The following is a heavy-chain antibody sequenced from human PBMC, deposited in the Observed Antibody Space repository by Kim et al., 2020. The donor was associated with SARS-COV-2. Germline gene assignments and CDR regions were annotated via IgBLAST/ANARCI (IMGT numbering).Heavy chain of an antibody. CDR3: ARDGGYVSYYFDY. V-gene: IGHV3-33*05. CDR2: ISYDGSDK. CDR1: GFTFSSYG. J-gene: IGHJ4*02. D-gene: IGHD5-12*01. Sequence: GGSLRLSCAASGFTFSSYGMHWVRQAPGKGLEWVTVISYDGSDKYYADSVKGRFTISRDNSKSTLYLQMSSLRAEDTAVYYCARDGGYVSYYFDYWGQGTLVTVSS.